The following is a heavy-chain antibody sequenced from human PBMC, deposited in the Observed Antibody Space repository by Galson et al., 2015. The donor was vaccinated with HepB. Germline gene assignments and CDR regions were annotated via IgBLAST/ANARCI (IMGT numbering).Heavy chain of an antibody. CDR3: ATSIVVVPAAIGGNWFDP. Sequence: SVKISCKASGGTFSSYAISWVRQAPGQGLEWMGRIIPILGIANYTQKFQGRVTITADKSTSTAYMELSSLRSEDTAVYYCATSIVVVPAAIGGNWFDPWGQGTLVTVSS. CDR2: IIPILGIA. D-gene: IGHD2-2*01. V-gene: IGHV1-69*04. CDR1: GGTFSSYA. J-gene: IGHJ5*02.